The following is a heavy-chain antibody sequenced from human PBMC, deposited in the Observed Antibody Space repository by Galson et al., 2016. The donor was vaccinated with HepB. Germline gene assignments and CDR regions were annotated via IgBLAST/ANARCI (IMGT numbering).Heavy chain of an antibody. CDR2: IIPIVETT. Sequence: SVKVSCKAAGGTFSSYAISWLRQAPRQGLEWMGVIIPIVETTRYAQKVQGRGTITADESTSTAYMELRSLRSEDTAIYYCALAPVTASGYGTYYYYGMDVWGQGTTVIVSS. D-gene: IGHD5-12*01. J-gene: IGHJ6*02. V-gene: IGHV1-69*13. CDR1: GGTFSSYA. CDR3: ALAPVTASGYGTYYYYGMDV.